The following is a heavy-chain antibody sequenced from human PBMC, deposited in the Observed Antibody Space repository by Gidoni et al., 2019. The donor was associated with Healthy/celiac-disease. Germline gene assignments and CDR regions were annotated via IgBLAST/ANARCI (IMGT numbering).Heavy chain of an antibody. CDR3: ARDLAEGGYGDYVEVYGMDV. V-gene: IGHV3-21*01. CDR2: ISSSSSFI. CDR1: GFPFSSSS. D-gene: IGHD4-17*01. Sequence: EVQLVESGGGLVKPGGSLRLSCAASGFPFSSSSMNWVRQAPGKGREWVSSISSSSSFISYADSVKGRFTISRDNAKNSLYFQMNSLRAEDTAVYYCARDLAEGGYGDYVEVYGMDVWGQGTTVTVSS. J-gene: IGHJ6*02.